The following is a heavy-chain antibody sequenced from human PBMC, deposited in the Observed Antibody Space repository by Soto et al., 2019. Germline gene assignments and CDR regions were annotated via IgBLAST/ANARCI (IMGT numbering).Heavy chain of an antibody. Sequence: GGSLRLSCAASGFTFSSHSMNWVRQAPGKGLEWISCISSSSSYIYYADSVKGRFTISRDNAKNSVYLQMNSLRAEDTAVYYCARVGDYGDYQNNWFDPWGQGTLVTVSS. V-gene: IGHV3-21*01. J-gene: IGHJ5*02. CDR1: GFTFSSHS. CDR3: ARVGDYGDYQNNWFDP. CDR2: ISSSSSYI. D-gene: IGHD4-17*01.